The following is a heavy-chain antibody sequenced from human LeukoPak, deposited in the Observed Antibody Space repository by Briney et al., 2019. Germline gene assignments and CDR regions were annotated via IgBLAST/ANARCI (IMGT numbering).Heavy chain of an antibody. CDR2: IYYSGST. CDR3: ARRDGDCPSWFDP. CDR1: GGSISSYY. Sequence: PSETLSLTCTASGGSISSYYWSWIRQPPGKGLEWIGYIYYSGSTNYNPSLKSRVTISVDTSKNQFSLKLSSVTAADTAVYYCARRDGDCPSWFDPWGQGTLVTVSS. D-gene: IGHD2-21*02. J-gene: IGHJ5*02. V-gene: IGHV4-59*01.